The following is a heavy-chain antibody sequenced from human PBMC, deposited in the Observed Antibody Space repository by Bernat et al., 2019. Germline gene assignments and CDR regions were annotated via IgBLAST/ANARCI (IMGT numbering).Heavy chain of an antibody. J-gene: IGHJ3*02. CDR1: GGSISSGGYY. D-gene: IGHD5-24*01. V-gene: IGHV4-31*03. Sequence: QVQLQESGPGLVKPSQTLSLTCTVSGGSISSGGYYWSWIRQHPGKGLEWIVYIYYSGSTYYNPSLKTRVTMSVDSSNNQFSLKLSSVTAADTAVYYCASAPWGRDGFHDAFDIWGQGTMVTVSS. CDR2: IYYSGST. CDR3: ASAPWGRDGFHDAFDI.